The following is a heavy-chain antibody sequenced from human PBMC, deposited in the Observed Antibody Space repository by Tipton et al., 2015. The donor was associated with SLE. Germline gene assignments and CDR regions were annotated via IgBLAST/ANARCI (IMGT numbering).Heavy chain of an antibody. CDR2: FFYRGSS. V-gene: IGHV4-59*01. CDR1: GDSITRSY. D-gene: IGHD2-15*01. J-gene: IGHJ6*02. Sequence: TLSLTCTVSGDSITRSYWSWIRQPPGKGLEWIGYFFYRGSSSYNPSLKSRVTISIDASKSQFSLQLSSVTAADTAVYYCSSLEDIRYYLGLDVWGQGTTVTVSS. CDR3: SSLEDIRYYLGLDV.